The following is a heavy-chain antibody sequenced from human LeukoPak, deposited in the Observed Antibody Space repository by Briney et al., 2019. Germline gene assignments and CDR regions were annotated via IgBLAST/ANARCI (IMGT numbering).Heavy chain of an antibody. CDR2: IKTDGSST. V-gene: IGHV3-74*01. CDR3: ARDRGYTQDY. J-gene: IGHJ4*02. Sequence: GGSLRLSCAASGFTFSTYWMHWVRQAPGKGLVCVSHIKTDGSSTTYAASVKGRFTISRDHAKNTLYLQMNSLRAEDTAVYYCARDRGYTQDYWGQGTLVTVSS. D-gene: IGHD5-12*01. CDR1: GFTFSTYW.